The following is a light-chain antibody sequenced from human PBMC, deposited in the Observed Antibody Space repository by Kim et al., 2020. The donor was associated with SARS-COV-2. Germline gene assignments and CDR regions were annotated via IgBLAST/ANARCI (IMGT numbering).Light chain of an antibody. CDR1: SSNIGTNS. CDR3: APWYAGLNGWV. CDR2: NDN. V-gene: IGLV1-44*01. J-gene: IGLJ3*02. Sequence: QSVLTQPPSASGTPGQRVTISCSGTSSNIGTNSVNWYQKIPGTAPKLLIYNDNKRPSGVPDRFSASRSGTSASLAINGLQSEDEAEYYCAPWYAGLNGWVFGGGTQLTVL.